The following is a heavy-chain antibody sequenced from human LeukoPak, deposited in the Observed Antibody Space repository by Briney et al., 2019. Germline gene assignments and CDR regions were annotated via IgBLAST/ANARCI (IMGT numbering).Heavy chain of an antibody. CDR1: GFTFSSYA. V-gene: IGHV3-30-3*01. J-gene: IGHJ4*02. CDR2: ISYDGSNK. Sequence: PGGSLRLSCAASGFTFSSYAMHWVRQAPGKGLEWVAVISYDGSNKYYADSVKGRFTISRDNAKNSLYLQMNSLRAEDTAVYYCARGKWELPLGPDYWGQGTLVTVSS. CDR3: ARGKWELPLGPDY. D-gene: IGHD1-26*01.